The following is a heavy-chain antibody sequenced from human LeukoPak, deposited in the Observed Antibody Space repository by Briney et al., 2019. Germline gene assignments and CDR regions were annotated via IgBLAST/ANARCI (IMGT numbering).Heavy chain of an antibody. CDR2: IYHSGST. CDR3: ASDPINDAFDI. J-gene: IGHJ3*02. CDR1: GYSISSGYY. V-gene: IGHV4-38-2*01. Sequence: PSETLPLTCAVSGYSISSGYYWAWIRQPPGKGLEWIGSIYHSGSTYYNPSLKSRVTISVDTSKNQFSLKLSSVTAADTAVYYCASDPINDAFDIWGQGTMVTVSS. D-gene: IGHD5-12*01.